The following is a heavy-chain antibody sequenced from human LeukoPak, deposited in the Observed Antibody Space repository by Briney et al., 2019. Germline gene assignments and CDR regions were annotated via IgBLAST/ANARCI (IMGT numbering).Heavy chain of an antibody. Sequence: GGSLRLSCAASGFTFSSYSMNWVRQAPGKGLEWVSYISSSSGNIYCADSVKGRFTISRDSSKNTLFLQMNRLRPEDAAVYYCAKAPVTTCRGAYCYPFDYWGQGTLVTVSS. J-gene: IGHJ4*02. CDR2: ISSSSGNI. CDR3: AKAPVTTCRGAYCYPFDY. D-gene: IGHD2-21*01. CDR1: GFTFSSYS. V-gene: IGHV3-48*01.